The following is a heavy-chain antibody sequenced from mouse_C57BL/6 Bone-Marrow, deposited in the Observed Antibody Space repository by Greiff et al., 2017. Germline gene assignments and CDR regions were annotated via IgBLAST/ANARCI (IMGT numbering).Heavy chain of an antibody. Sequence: VQLKESGPELVKPGASVKISCKASGYSFTGYYMNWVKQSPEKSLEWIGEINPSTGGTTYNQKFKAKATLTVDKSSSTAYMQLKSLTSEDSAVYYCARTTVVATEAMDYWGQGTSVTVSS. J-gene: IGHJ4*01. V-gene: IGHV1-42*01. CDR1: GYSFTGYY. D-gene: IGHD1-1*01. CDR3: ARTTVVATEAMDY. CDR2: INPSTGGT.